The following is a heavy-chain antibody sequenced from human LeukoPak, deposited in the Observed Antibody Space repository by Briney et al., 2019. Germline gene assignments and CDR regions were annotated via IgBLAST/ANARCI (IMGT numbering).Heavy chain of an antibody. V-gene: IGHV1-18*01. Sequence: ASVKVSCKASGYTFISYGISWVRQAPGQGLEWMGGISGYNGNTNYAQKLQGRVTMTTDTSTSTAYMELSSLRSEDTAVYYCARPGVVAGTEWDFQHWGQGTLVTVSS. CDR1: GYTFISYG. CDR3: ARPGVVAGTEWDFQH. D-gene: IGHD2-2*01. CDR2: ISGYNGNT. J-gene: IGHJ1*01.